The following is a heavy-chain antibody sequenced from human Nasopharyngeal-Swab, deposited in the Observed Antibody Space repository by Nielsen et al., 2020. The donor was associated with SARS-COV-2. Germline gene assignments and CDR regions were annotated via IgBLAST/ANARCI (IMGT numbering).Heavy chain of an antibody. CDR2: ISYDGSNK. J-gene: IGHJ4*02. Sequence: WIRQPPGKGLEWVAVISYDGSNKYYADSVKGRFTISRDNSKNTLYLQMNSLRAEDTAVYYCANLRFRGFRELGDYWGQGTLVTVSS. D-gene: IGHD7-27*01. V-gene: IGHV3-30*18. CDR3: ANLRFRGFRELGDY.